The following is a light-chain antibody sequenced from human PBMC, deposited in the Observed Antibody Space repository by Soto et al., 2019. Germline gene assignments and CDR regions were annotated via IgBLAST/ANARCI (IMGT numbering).Light chain of an antibody. CDR2: DVR. Sequence: QSVLTQPASVSGSPGQSITISCTGTSSDVGGYNYVSWYQQHPGKASKLMIYDVRNRPSGVSNRFSGSKSGNTASLTISGLQAEDEADYYCSSYTSSSTLLYVFGTGTKLTVL. V-gene: IGLV2-14*01. CDR3: SSYTSSSTLLYV. CDR1: SSDVGGYNY. J-gene: IGLJ1*01.